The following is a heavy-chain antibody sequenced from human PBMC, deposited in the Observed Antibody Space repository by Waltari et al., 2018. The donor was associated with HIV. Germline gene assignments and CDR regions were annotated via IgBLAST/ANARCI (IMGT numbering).Heavy chain of an antibody. D-gene: IGHD3-22*01. J-gene: IGHJ6*02. CDR1: GFTFDDNA. V-gene: IGHV3-9*01. CDR2: ISWNSGSI. CDR3: AKRDSSGYSMDV. Sequence: EVQLVESGGGLVQPGRSLRLSCAASGFTFDDNAMYWVRKTPGKGLDWVSGISWNSGSIGYADSVKGRFTISRDNAKNSLYLQMNTLRAEDTALYYCAKRDSSGYSMDVWGQGTTVTVSS.